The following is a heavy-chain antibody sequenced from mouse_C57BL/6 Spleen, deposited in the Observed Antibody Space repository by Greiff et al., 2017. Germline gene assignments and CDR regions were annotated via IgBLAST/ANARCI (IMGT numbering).Heavy chain of an antibody. CDR2: IHPSDSDT. CDR1: GYTFTSYW. J-gene: IGHJ2*01. V-gene: IGHV1-74*01. Sequence: VQLQQPGAELVKPGASVKVSCKASGYTFTSYWMHWVKQRPGQGLEWIGRIHPSDSDTNYTQKFKGKATLAVDKSSSTAYMQLSSLTSEDSAVYYCAISTVVATNYFDYWGQGTTLTVSS. CDR3: AISTVVATNYFDY. D-gene: IGHD1-1*01.